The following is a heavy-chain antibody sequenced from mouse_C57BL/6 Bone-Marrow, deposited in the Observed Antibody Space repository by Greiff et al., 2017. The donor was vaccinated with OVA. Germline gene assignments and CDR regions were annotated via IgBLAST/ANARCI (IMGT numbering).Heavy chain of an antibody. CDR2: FYPGSGSI. V-gene: IGHV1-62-2*01. D-gene: IGHD1-1*01. Sequence: QVQLKQSGAELVRPGTSVKMSCKASGYTFTNYWIGWAKQRSGQGLEWIGWFYPGSGSIKYNEKFKDKATLTADKSSSTVYMELSRLTSEDSAVYFCARHEESPVVARGFDYWGQGTTLTVSS. CDR1: GYTFTNYW. CDR3: ARHEESPVVARGFDY. J-gene: IGHJ2*01.